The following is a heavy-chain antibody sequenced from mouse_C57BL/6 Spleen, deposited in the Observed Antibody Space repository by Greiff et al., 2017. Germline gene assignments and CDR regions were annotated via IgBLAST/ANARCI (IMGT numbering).Heavy chain of an antibody. V-gene: IGHV5-12*01. Sequence: EVHLVESGGGLVQPGGSLKLSCAASGFTFSDYYMYWVRPTPEKRLEWVAYISNGGGSTYYPDTVKGRFTISRDTAKNTLYLQRSRLKSEDTARYYCARQGGYDNYAMDYWGQGTSVTVSS. CDR3: ARQGGYDNYAMDY. D-gene: IGHD2-2*01. CDR2: ISNGGGST. CDR1: GFTFSDYY. J-gene: IGHJ4*01.